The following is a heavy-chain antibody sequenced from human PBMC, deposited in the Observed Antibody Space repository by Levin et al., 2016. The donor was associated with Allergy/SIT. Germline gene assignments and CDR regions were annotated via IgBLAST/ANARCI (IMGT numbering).Heavy chain of an antibody. CDR2: IYYSGST. V-gene: IGHV4-31*03. CDR3: AREPQPGVSGDH. D-gene: IGHD2-8*01. Sequence: SETLSLTCTVSGGSISSGGYYWSWIRQHPGKGLEWIGYIYYSGSTYYNPSLKSRVTISVDTSKNQFSLKLSSVTAADTAVYYCAREPQPGVSGDHWGQGTLVTVSS. CDR1: GGSISSGGYY. J-gene: IGHJ4*02.